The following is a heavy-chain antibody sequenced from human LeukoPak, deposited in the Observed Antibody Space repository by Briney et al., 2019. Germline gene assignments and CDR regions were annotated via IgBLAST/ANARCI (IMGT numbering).Heavy chain of an antibody. J-gene: IGHJ4*02. V-gene: IGHV4-59*01. Sequence: SETLSLTCTVSGGSISSYYWSWIRQPPGKGLEWIGYIYYSGSTNYNPSLKSRVTISVDTSKNQFSLKLSSVTAADTAVYYCARVRGNSFADFWGQGTLVTVSS. CDR3: ARVRGNSFADF. D-gene: IGHD6-13*01. CDR2: IYYSGST. CDR1: GGSISSYY.